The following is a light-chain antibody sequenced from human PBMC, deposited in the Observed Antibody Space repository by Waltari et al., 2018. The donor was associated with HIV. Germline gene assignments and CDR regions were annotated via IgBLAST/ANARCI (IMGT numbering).Light chain of an antibody. CDR2: RNN. CDR1: SSNIGSNY. CDR3: AAWDDSLSGYV. V-gene: IGLV1-47*01. J-gene: IGLJ1*01. Sequence: QSVLTQPPSASGTPGQRVTISCSGSSSNIGSNYGYWYQQLPGTAPKLLIYRNNRRPSGFPARFSGSKSGTSASLAISGLRSEDEADYYCAAWDDSLSGYVFGTGTNVTVL.